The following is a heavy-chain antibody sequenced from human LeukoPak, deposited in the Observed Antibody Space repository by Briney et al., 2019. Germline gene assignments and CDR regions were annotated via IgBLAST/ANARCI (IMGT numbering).Heavy chain of an antibody. CDR2: IHDDGRVT. CDR1: GFSFTAYA. CDR3: ARGRGWVDH. V-gene: IGHV3-7*01. D-gene: IGHD3-16*01. Sequence: PGGSLRLSCAASGFSFTAYAMSWFRRTPGKGLEWVANIHDDGRVTNYVDSVKGRFTISRDNARNSVYLQMNSLRVEDTSLYYCARGRGWVDHWGQGTLVTVSS. J-gene: IGHJ4*02.